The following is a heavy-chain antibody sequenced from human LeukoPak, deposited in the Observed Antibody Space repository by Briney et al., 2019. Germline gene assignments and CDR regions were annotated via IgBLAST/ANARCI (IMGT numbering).Heavy chain of an antibody. V-gene: IGHV3-33*08. J-gene: IGHJ4*02. Sequence: PGGSLRLSCAAAGFTFSSYEMNWVRQAPGKGLEWVAFIRYDGNDKQYADSVKGRFTISRDNAKNSLYLQMNSLRAEDTAVYYYARSPDPFITIFGVVMSPFDYWGQGTLVTVSS. CDR1: GFTFSSYE. D-gene: IGHD3-3*01. CDR2: IRYDGNDK. CDR3: ARSPDPFITIFGVVMSPFDY.